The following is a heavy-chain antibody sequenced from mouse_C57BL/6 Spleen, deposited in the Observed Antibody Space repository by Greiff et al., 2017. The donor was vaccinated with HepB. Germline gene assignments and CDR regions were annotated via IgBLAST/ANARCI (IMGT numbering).Heavy chain of an antibody. J-gene: IGHJ4*01. CDR2: IWWDDDK. Sequence: QVTLKVSGPGILQPSQTLSLTCSFSGFSLSTFGMGVGWIRQPSGKGLEWLAHIWWDDDKYYNPALKSRLTRSKDTSKNQVFLKNAHVDTADTATYYCARIMRTYDYGWGAMDYWGQGPSVTVSS. D-gene: IGHD2-4*01. CDR1: GFSLSTFGMG. CDR3: ARIMRTYDYGWGAMDY. V-gene: IGHV8-8*01.